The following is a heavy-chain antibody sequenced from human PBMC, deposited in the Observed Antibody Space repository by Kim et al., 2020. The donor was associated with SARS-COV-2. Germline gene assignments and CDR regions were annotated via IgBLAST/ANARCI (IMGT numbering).Heavy chain of an antibody. D-gene: IGHD3-10*01. Sequence: GGSLRLSCAASGFTFDDYTMHWVRQAPGKGLEWVSLISWDGGSTYYADSVKGRFTISRDNSKNSLYLQMNSLRTEDTALYYCAKGGRVFGELLHCDYWGQGTLVTVSS. V-gene: IGHV3-43*01. CDR2: ISWDGGST. CDR1: GFTFDDYT. J-gene: IGHJ4*02. CDR3: AKGGRVFGELLHCDY.